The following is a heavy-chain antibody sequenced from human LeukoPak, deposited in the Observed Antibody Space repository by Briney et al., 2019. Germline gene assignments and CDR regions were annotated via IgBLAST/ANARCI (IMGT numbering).Heavy chain of an antibody. D-gene: IGHD1-26*01. CDR2: ISYDGSNK. V-gene: IGHV3-30*18. Sequence: PGRSLRLSCAAPGFTFSSYGMHWVRQAPGKGLEWVAVISYDGSNKYYADSVKGRFTISRDNSKNTLYLQMNSLRAEDTAVYYCAKVGWEGAFDIWGQGTMVTVSS. CDR1: GFTFSSYG. CDR3: AKVGWEGAFDI. J-gene: IGHJ3*02.